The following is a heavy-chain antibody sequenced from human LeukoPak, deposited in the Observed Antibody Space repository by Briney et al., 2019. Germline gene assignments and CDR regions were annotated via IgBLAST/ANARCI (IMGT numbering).Heavy chain of an antibody. J-gene: IGHJ1*01. CDR2: ISSSSSYI. D-gene: IGHD4-23*01. CDR3: ASSYVGYFQH. V-gene: IGHV3-21*01. Sequence: GGSLRLSCAASGFTFSSYSMNWVRQAPGKGLEWVSCISSSSSYIYYANSVKGRFTISRDNSKNTLYLQMGSLRAEDMAVYYCASSYVGYFQHWGQGTLVTVSS. CDR1: GFTFSSYS.